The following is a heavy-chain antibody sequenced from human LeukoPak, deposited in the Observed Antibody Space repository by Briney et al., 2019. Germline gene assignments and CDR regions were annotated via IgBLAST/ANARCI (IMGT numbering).Heavy chain of an antibody. CDR1: GYTFTNYD. D-gene: IGHD2-2*01. CDR3: ARAEGGYCSSTSCYGGLRFDP. CDR2: MNPNSGNT. J-gene: IGHJ5*02. Sequence: ASVKVSCKASGYTFTNYDVNWVRQATGQGLEWMGWMNPNSGNTVHAQKFQGRVTMTRNISISTAYMELSSLRSEDTAVYYCARAEGGYCSSTSCYGGLRFDPWAQGTLVTVST. V-gene: IGHV1-8*02.